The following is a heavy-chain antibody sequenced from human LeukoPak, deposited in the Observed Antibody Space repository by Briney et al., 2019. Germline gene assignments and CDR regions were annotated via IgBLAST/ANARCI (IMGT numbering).Heavy chain of an antibody. Sequence: PGGSLRLSCAAPGFTVSTSHMTWVRQAPGKGLEWVSIIYSGGTTYYTDSVKGRFTISRDNSKNTLYLQMNSLRAEDTSVYYCARLGQALDIWGQGTMVTVSS. V-gene: IGHV3-66*02. CDR1: GFTVSTSH. CDR3: ARLGQALDI. J-gene: IGHJ3*02. D-gene: IGHD7-27*01. CDR2: IYSGGTT.